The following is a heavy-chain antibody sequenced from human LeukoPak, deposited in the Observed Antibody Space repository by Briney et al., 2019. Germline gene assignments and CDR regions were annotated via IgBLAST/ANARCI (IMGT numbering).Heavy chain of an antibody. CDR2: IEARGTT. CDR1: GFTFSDYI. D-gene: IGHD6-19*01. Sequence: GGSLRLSCAASGFTFSDYILDWVRQAPGKGLEWVSPIEARGTTYYADSVKGRFTISRDNSKNTLYLQMNSLRAEDTALYYCAKDLYSSGWQAYLDYWGQGTLVTVSS. V-gene: IGHV3-23*01. J-gene: IGHJ4*02. CDR3: AKDLYSSGWQAYLDY.